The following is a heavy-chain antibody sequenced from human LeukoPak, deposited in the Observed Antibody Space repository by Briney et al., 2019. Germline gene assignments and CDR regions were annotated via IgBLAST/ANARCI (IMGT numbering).Heavy chain of an antibody. CDR2: INHSGST. Sequence: SETLSLTCAVYGGSFSGYYWSWIRQPPGKGLEWIGEINHSGSTNYNPSLKSRVTISVDTSKNQFSLKLSSVTAADTAVYYCARGRRIVIAARPPRSLYYYYYMDVWGKGTTVTVSS. CDR3: ARGRRIVIAARPPRSLYYYYYMDV. D-gene: IGHD6-6*01. J-gene: IGHJ6*03. V-gene: IGHV4-34*01. CDR1: GGSFSGYY.